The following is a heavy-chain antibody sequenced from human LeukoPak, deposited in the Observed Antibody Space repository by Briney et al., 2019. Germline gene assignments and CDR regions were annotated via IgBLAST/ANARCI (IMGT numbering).Heavy chain of an antibody. Sequence: PGGSLRLSCATSEFTFSNYGMSWVRQAPGKGLEWVSGISGSGGSTYYADSVKGRLTISRDNSKNTLYLQMNSLRAEDTAVYYCAKDRADIVVVPAAILDYWGQGTLVIVSS. CDR1: EFTFSNYG. J-gene: IGHJ4*02. D-gene: IGHD2-2*02. CDR3: AKDRADIVVVPAAILDY. CDR2: ISGSGGST. V-gene: IGHV3-23*01.